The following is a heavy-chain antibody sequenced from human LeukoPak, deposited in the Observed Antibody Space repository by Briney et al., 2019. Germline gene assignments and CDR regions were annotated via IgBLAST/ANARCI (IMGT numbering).Heavy chain of an antibody. D-gene: IGHD2-21*02. V-gene: IGHV4-59*01. CDR2: IYYSGST. CDR3: ARVVTAINNRLYYYYYMDV. CDR1: GFSSSSYY. Sequence: PSVTLSFNGSVSGFSSSSYYWSWIRQPPGKGLKWIGCIYYSGSTNYNPSLKSRATISVDTSKNQFSLKLSSVTAADTAVYYCARVVTAINNRLYYYYYMDVWGKGTTVTVSS. J-gene: IGHJ6*03.